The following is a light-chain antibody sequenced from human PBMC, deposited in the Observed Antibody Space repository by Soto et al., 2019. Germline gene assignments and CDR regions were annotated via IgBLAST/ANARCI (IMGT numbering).Light chain of an antibody. V-gene: IGKV1-13*02. CDR1: QDIRGA. Sequence: AIQVTQSPSSLSASVGDRVTMTCRASQDIRGALAWYQQKSGKPPNLLIYDVSTLEGGVQSRLSGSGSGTEFTLTISSLQPEDFATYYCQQFNSYPITFGHGTRLEIK. CDR2: DVS. CDR3: QQFNSYPIT. J-gene: IGKJ5*01.